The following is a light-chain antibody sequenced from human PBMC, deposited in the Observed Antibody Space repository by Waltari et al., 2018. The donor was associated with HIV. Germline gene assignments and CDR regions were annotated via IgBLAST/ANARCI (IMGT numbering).Light chain of an antibody. V-gene: IGKV1-39*01. CDR1: QTISSY. Sequence: IHMAQSPSPLSASVAGNVNITCRASQTISSYLNWYQQQPGKAPELLIYAASNLQSGVPSRFSGSGSGTDFTLTISSLHPEDFATYYCQQSYSTPYTFGQGTKLEIK. CDR2: AAS. J-gene: IGKJ2*01. CDR3: QQSYSTPYT.